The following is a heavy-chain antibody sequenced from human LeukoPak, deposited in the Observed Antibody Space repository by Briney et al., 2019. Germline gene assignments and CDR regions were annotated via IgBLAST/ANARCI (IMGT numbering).Heavy chain of an antibody. J-gene: IGHJ4*02. D-gene: IGHD6-25*01. CDR3: AQDIRRYSSGDY. V-gene: IGHV3-23*01. CDR2: ISGSGGST. Sequence: GGSLRLSCAASGFTFSSYAMSWVRQAPGKGLEWVSAISGSGGSTYYADSVKGRFTISRDNSKNTLYLQMNSLRAEDTAVYYCAQDIRRYSSGDYWGQGTLVTVSS. CDR1: GFTFSSYA.